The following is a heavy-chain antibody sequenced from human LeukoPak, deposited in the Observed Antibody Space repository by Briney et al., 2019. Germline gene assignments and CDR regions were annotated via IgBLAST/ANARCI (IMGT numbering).Heavy chain of an antibody. J-gene: IGHJ6*03. V-gene: IGHV3-73*01. Sequence: PGGSLRLSCAASGFTFSGSAMHWVRQASGKGLEWVGRIRSKANSYATAYAVSVKGRFTISRDDSKNTAYLQMNSLKTGDTAVYYCTRESGVESYYYYYMDVWGKGTTVTVSS. D-gene: IGHD1-26*01. CDR3: TRESGVESYYYYYMDV. CDR1: GFTFSGSA. CDR2: IRSKANSYAT.